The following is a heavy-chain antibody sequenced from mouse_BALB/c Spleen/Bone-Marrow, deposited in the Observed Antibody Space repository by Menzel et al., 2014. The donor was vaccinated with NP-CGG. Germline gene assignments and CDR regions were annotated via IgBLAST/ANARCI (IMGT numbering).Heavy chain of an antibody. Sequence: VQGVESGPGLVAPSQSPSITCTVSGFSLTSYGVHWVRQPPGKGLEWLGVIWAGGSTNYNSALMSRLSISKDNSKSQVFLKMNSLQTDDTAMYYCARDYDEWFAYWGQGTLVTVSA. CDR1: GFSLTSYG. J-gene: IGHJ3*01. CDR3: ARDYDEWFAY. D-gene: IGHD2-12*01. V-gene: IGHV2-9*02. CDR2: IWAGGST.